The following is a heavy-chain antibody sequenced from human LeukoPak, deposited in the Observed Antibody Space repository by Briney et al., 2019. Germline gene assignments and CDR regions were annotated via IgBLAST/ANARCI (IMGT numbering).Heavy chain of an antibody. CDR2: IKQDGSEK. D-gene: IGHD3-3*01. J-gene: IGHJ6*03. V-gene: IGHV3-7*01. CDR1: GFTFSSYW. CDR3: ARAVSRYDFWNYYYMDV. Sequence: GGSLRLSCAASGFTFSSYWMSWVRQAPGKGLEWVANIKQDGSEKYYVDSVKGRFTIPRDNAKNSLYLQMNSLRAEDTAVYYCARAVSRYDFWNYYYMDVWGKGTTVTVSS.